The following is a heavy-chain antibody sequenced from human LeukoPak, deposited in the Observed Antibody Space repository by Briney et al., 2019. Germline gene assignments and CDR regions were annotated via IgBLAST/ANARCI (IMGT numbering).Heavy chain of an antibody. J-gene: IGHJ3*02. CDR1: GFTFSTYE. Sequence: GGSLRLSCAASGFTFSTYEMSWVRQAPGKGLEWLSYISSTGSTIYYADSVKGRFTISRDNAKNSLYLQMNSLRAEDTAVYYCARDETRSGAFDIWGQGTMVTVSS. D-gene: IGHD3-10*01. CDR3: ARDETRSGAFDI. CDR2: ISSTGSTI. V-gene: IGHV3-48*03.